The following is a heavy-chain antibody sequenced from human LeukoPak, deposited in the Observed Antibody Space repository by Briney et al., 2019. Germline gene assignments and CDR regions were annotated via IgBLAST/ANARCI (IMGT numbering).Heavy chain of an antibody. CDR2: IYYSGST. CDR3: AGWLPTDAFDV. J-gene: IGHJ3*01. V-gene: IGHV4-59*01. CDR1: GCSISSYS. Sequence: SETLTLSCTASGCSISSYSRSWIRQPPGKGLEWIGYIYYSGSTNYNPSLKSRVTISVDTSKNQFSLKLSSVTAADTAVYYWAGWLPTDAFDVWGQGTMVTVSS. D-gene: IGHD3-9*01.